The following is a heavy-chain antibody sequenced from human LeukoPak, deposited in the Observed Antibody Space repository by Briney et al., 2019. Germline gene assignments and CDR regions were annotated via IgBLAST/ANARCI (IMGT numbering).Heavy chain of an antibody. Sequence: PGGSLRLSCAASGFTFSSYGMDWVRQAPGKGLEWVTLISYDGRNQYYGQSVKGRFTIARDNSKNTLYLQMNSLRAEDTAVYYCARDSSIGAVAGKPRGGFDYWGQGTLVTVSS. V-gene: IGHV3-33*05. J-gene: IGHJ4*02. CDR1: GFTFSSYG. CDR3: ARDSSIGAVAGKPRGGFDY. D-gene: IGHD6-19*01. CDR2: ISYDGRNQ.